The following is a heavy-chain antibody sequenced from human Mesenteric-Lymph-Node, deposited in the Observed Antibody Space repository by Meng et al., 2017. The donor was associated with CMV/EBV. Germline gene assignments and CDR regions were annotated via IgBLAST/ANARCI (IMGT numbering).Heavy chain of an antibody. V-gene: IGHV4-34*01. CDR3: AKCDGDFDP. CDR1: GGPISSYY. J-gene: IGHJ5*02. Sequence: GSLRLSCTVSGGPISSYYWSWIRQPPGQGLEWIGEINHSGSTNYNPSLKSRVTISVDTSKSQFSLKLSSVTAADTAVYYCAKCDGDFDPWGQGALVTVSS. CDR2: INHSGST.